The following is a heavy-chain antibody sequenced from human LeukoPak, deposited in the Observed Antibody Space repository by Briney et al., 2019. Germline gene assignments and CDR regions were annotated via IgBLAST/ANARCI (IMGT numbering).Heavy chain of an antibody. CDR2: INSDGSST. V-gene: IGHV3-74*01. CDR3: ASAYYDFWSGHNDAFDI. D-gene: IGHD3-3*01. CDR1: GFTFGDYA. J-gene: IGHJ3*02. Sequence: PGRSLRLSCTASGFTFGDYAMSWVRQAPGKGLVWVSRINSDGSSTSYADSVKGRFTISRDNAKNTLYLQMNSLRAEDTAVYYCASAYYDFWSGHNDAFDIWGQGTMVTVSS.